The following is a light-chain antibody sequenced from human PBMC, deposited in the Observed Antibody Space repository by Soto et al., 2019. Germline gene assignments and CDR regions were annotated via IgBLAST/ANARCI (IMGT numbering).Light chain of an antibody. Sequence: QSALTQPASVSGSPGQSITISCTGTSSDVGSYNYVSWFQQHPGKAPKLMIYEVSKRPSGVPDRFSGSKSGNTASLTVSRLQAEDEADYYCTSSAGSNNGVFGGGTKVTVL. CDR3: TSSAGSNNGV. CDR1: SSDVGSYNY. CDR2: EVS. J-gene: IGLJ3*02. V-gene: IGLV2-8*01.